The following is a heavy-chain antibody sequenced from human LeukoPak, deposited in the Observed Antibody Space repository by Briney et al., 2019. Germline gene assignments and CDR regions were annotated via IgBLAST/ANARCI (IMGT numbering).Heavy chain of an antibody. D-gene: IGHD1-1*01. J-gene: IGHJ4*02. CDR3: ARDPTGTSFDY. CDR2: ISAYNGNT. V-gene: IGHV1-18*04. Sequence: GASVKVSCKASGYTVTSYGISWWRQAPGQGLEWMGWISAYNGNTNYAQKHQGRVTMTTDTPTSTDYMELRSLRSDDTAVYYRARDPTGTSFDYWGQGTLVTVSS. CDR1: GYTVTSYG.